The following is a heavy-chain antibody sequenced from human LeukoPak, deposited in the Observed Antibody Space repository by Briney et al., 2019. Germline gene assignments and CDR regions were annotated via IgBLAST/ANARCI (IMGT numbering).Heavy chain of an antibody. CDR1: GDSISSSSYS. CDR3: ARHIVVVTAIFWFDP. CDR2: IYYSGST. J-gene: IGHJ5*02. D-gene: IGHD2-21*02. Sequence: LETLSLTCTVSGDSISSSSYSWGWVRQPPGKGLEWIERIYYSGSTYDHPSLQSRVTISLDTSKNQFSLKLTSVTPANTAVYYWARHIVVVTAIFWFDPWGQGTLVTVSS. V-gene: IGHV4-39*01.